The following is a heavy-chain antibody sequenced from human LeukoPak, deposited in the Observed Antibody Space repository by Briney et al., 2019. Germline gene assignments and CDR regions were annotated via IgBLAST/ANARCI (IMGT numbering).Heavy chain of an antibody. J-gene: IGHJ3*02. CDR2: ISGGGGST. V-gene: IGHV3-23*01. CDR1: GFTFSSYA. Sequence: GGSLRLSCAASGFTFSSYAMSWVRQAPGKGLEWVSAISGGGGSTYYAGSVKGRFTISRDNSKNTLYLQMNSLRAEDTAVYYCANSWEGRYFGPTVYAFDIWGQGTMVTVSS. D-gene: IGHD3-9*01. CDR3: ANSWEGRYFGPTVYAFDI.